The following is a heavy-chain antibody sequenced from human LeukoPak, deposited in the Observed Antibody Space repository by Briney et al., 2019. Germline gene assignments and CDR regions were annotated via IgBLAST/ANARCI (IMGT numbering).Heavy chain of an antibody. CDR1: GFTFSNAW. J-gene: IGHJ4*02. CDR2: IKSKTDGGTT. Sequence: GWSLRLSCAASGFTFSNAWMSWVRQAPGKGLEWVGRIKSKTDGGTTDYAAPVKGRFTISRDDSKNTLYLQMNSLKTEDTAVYYCTTETIFGVVISYWGQGTLVTVSS. V-gene: IGHV3-15*01. CDR3: TTETIFGVVISY. D-gene: IGHD3-3*01.